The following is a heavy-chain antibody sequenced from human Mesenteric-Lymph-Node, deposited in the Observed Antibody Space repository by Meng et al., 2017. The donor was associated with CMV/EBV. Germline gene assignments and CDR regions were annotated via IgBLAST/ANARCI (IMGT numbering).Heavy chain of an antibody. CDR1: GFTFNSYE. V-gene: IGHV3-48*03. J-gene: IGHJ3*02. Sequence: GGSLRLSCAASGFTFNSYEMNWVRQAPGKGLEWVSYISSSGSTTYYADSVKGRFTISRDNAKNSLYLQMNSLRAEDTALYYCAREMGYDAFDIWGQGTMVTVSS. CDR3: AREMGYDAFDI. D-gene: IGHD2-8*01. CDR2: ISSSGSTT.